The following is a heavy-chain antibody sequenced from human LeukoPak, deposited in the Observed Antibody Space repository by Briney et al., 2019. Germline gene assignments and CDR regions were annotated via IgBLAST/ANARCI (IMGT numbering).Heavy chain of an antibody. J-gene: IGHJ4*02. CDR1: GFTFSGSA. D-gene: IGHD5-18*01. V-gene: IGHV3-73*01. CDR3: TRQDTAMVTFDY. Sequence: GGSLRLSCAASGFTFSGSAMHWVRQASGKGLEWVGRIRSKANSYATAYAASVKGRFTISRDDSKHTAYLQMNSLKTEDTAVYYCTRQDTAMVTFDYWGQGTLVTVSS. CDR2: IRSKANSYAT.